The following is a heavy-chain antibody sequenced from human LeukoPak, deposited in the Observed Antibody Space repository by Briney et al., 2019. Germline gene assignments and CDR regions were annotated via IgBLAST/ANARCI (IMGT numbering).Heavy chain of an antibody. CDR2: IYYSGST. D-gene: IGHD4-17*01. CDR1: GGSISSGDYY. J-gene: IGHJ1*01. V-gene: IGHV4-30-4*08. CDR3: ASYGDLQYFQH. Sequence: PSETLSLTCTVSGGSISSGDYYWSWIRQPPGKGLEWIGYIYYSGSTYYNPSLKSRVTISVDTSKNQFSLKLSSVTAADTAVYYCASYGDLQYFQHWGQGTLVTVSP.